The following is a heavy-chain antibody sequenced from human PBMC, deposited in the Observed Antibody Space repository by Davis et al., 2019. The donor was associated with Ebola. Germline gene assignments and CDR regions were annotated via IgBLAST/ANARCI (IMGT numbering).Heavy chain of an antibody. CDR1: GYTFTGYY. CDR2: INPSSGST. CDR3: ARYGDHTYDC. V-gene: IGHV1-46*01. J-gene: IGHJ4*02. D-gene: IGHD4-17*01. Sequence: AASVTVSCKASGYTFTGYYMHWVRQAPGQGLEWMGRINPSSGSTSYAEKFQGRVTMTRDTSTSTVYMDLSSLRSEDTAVYYCARYGDHTYDCWGQGTLVTVSS.